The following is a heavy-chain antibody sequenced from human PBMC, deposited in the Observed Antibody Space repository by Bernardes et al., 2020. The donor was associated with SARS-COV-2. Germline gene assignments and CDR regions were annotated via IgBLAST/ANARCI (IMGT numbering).Heavy chain of an antibody. CDR1: GFTFSSYT. J-gene: IGHJ3*02. Sequence: GGSLRLSCAASGFTFSSYTMNWVRQAPGPGLAWISSLSPSSRYISYSDSVRGRFTISRDNAKNSVSLQMNSLRAEDTAVYYCAKGSNYEEDAFDIWGQGTMVTVSS. V-gene: IGHV3-21*06. CDR3: AKGSNYEEDAFDI. CDR2: LSPSSRYI. D-gene: IGHD3-3*01.